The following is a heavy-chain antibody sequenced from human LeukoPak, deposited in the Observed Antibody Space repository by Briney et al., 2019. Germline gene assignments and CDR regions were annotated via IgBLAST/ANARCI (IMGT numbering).Heavy chain of an antibody. J-gene: IGHJ4*02. CDR1: GFTFSSYS. Sequence: NPGGSLRLSCAASGFTFSSYSMNWVRQAPGKGLEWVSSISSSSSYIYYADSVEGRFTISRDNAKNSLYLQMNSLRAEDTAVYYCARDFIVAGYYDYWGQGTLVTVSS. CDR2: ISSSSSYI. V-gene: IGHV3-21*01. D-gene: IGHD5-12*01. CDR3: ARDFIVAGYYDY.